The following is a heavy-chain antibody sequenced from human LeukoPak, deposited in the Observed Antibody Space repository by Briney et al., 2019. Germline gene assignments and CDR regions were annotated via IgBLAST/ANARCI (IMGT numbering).Heavy chain of an antibody. CDR3: ASTGVTIFGVDLYYMDV. V-gene: IGHV1-46*01. Sequence: ASVKVSCKASGYTFTSYYMHWVRQAPGQGLEWIGIINPSGGSTSYAQKFQGRVTMTRDMSTSTVYMELSSLRSEDTAVYYCASTGVTIFGVDLYYMDVWGKGTTVTVSS. CDR1: GYTFTSYY. CDR2: INPSGGST. J-gene: IGHJ6*03. D-gene: IGHD3-3*01.